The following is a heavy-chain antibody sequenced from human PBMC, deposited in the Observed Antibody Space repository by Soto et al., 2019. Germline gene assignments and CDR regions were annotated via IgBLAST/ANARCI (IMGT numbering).Heavy chain of an antibody. CDR1: GYTITSCY. V-gene: IGHV1-46*03. J-gene: IGHJ4*02. CDR3: ATVYCSGGSCYSIDY. Sequence: ASVEVCCAASGYTITSCYRQWVRQATGQGLEWMGIINPSNSTTYAQKFQGRVTMTRDTSTSTVYMELSSLRSEDTAVYYCATVYCSGGSCYSIDYWGQGTLVTVS. D-gene: IGHD2-15*01. CDR2: INPSNST.